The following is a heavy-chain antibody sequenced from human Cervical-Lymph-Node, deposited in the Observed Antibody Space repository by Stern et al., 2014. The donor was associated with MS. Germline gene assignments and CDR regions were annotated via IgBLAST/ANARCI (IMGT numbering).Heavy chain of an antibody. CDR3: ARDRHDLGYCSGGSCYLPDY. J-gene: IGHJ4*02. CDR1: GFTFSSYG. Sequence: VQLVQSGGGVVPPGRSLRLSCAASGFTFSSYGMHSVRQAPGKGLEWVAVIWYDGSNKYDADSVKGRFTISRDNSKNTLYLQMNSLRAEDTAVYYCARDRHDLGYCSGGSCYLPDYWGQGTLVTVSS. V-gene: IGHV3-33*01. D-gene: IGHD2-15*01. CDR2: IWYDGSNK.